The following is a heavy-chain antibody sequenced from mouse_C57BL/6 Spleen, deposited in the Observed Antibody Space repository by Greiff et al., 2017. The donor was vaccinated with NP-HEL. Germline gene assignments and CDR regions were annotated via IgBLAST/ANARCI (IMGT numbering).Heavy chain of an antibody. J-gene: IGHJ4*01. Sequence: QVQLQQSGAELVKPGASVKLSCKASGYTFTEYTIPWVKQRSGQGLEWIGWFYPGSGSIKYNEKFKDKATLTADKSSSTVYMELSRVTSEDSAVYFCARHEAYSNDVDYAMDYWGQGTSVTVSS. D-gene: IGHD2-12*01. CDR3: ARHEAYSNDVDYAMDY. V-gene: IGHV1-62-2*01. CDR1: GYTFTEYT. CDR2: FYPGSGSI.